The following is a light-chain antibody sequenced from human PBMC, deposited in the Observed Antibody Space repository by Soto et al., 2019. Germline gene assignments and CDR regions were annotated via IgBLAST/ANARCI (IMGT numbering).Light chain of an antibody. CDR3: SSYTSSSTRG. J-gene: IGLJ1*01. CDR2: DVS. V-gene: IGLV2-14*01. CDR1: SSDVGGYNY. Sequence: QSVLTQPASVSGSPGQSITISCTGTSSDVGGYNYVSWYQQHPGKAPKPMIYDVSNRPSGVSNRFSGSKSGNTASLTISGLQAEDEADYYCSSYTSSSTRGFGTGTKLTVL.